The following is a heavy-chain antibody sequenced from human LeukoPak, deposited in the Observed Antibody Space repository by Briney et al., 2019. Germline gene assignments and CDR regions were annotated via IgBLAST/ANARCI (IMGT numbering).Heavy chain of an antibody. CDR3: AREDVNIAVAASGPFDI. D-gene: IGHD6-19*01. J-gene: IGHJ3*02. CDR2: ISGSSNYI. Sequence: GGSLRLSCAASGFSFSTFSMNWVRQAPGKGPEWVSSISGSSNYIFYTDSVKGRFTVSRDNAKNSLYLQMNSLRAEDTAAYYCAREDVNIAVAASGPFDIWGQGTMVTVSS. V-gene: IGHV3-21*01. CDR1: GFSFSTFS.